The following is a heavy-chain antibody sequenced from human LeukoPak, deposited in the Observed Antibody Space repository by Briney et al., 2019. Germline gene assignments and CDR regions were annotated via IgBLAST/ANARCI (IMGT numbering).Heavy chain of an antibody. CDR2: IYYSGST. CDR3: ARSRIFKNWFDP. CDR1: GGSISSYY. D-gene: IGHD2-15*01. J-gene: IGHJ5*02. Sequence: PSETLSLTCTVSGGSISSYYWSWIRQPPGKGLEWIGYIYYSGSTNYNPSLKSRVTISVDTSKNQFSLKLSSVTAADTAVYYCARSRIFKNWFDPWGQGTLVTVSS. V-gene: IGHV4-59*01.